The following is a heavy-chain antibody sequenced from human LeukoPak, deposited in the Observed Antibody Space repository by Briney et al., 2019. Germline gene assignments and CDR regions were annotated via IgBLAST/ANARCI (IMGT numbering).Heavy chain of an antibody. CDR3: ARDGYCSGGSCYPYYLDY. Sequence: ASVKVSCKASGYTFTGYYMHWVRQAPGQGLEWMGWINPNSGGTNYAQKFQGRVTMTGDTSISTAYMELSRLRSDDAAVYYCARDGYCSGGSCYPYYLDYWGQGTLVTVSS. J-gene: IGHJ4*02. CDR1: GYTFTGYY. V-gene: IGHV1-2*02. D-gene: IGHD2-15*01. CDR2: INPNSGGT.